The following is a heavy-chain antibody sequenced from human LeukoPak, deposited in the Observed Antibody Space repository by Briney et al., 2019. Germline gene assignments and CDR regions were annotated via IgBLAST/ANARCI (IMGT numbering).Heavy chain of an antibody. CDR2: IYSSGSA. V-gene: IGHV4-4*07. CDR3: ARGEDAFDF. Sequence: SETLSLTCTVSGGSITYYYWSWIRQPAGGGLQWIGRIYSSGSASYNPSLKSRVTTSVDTSKNQFSLKLNSMTAADTAVYFCARGEDAFDFWGQGTMVTVSS. J-gene: IGHJ3*01. CDR1: GGSITYYY.